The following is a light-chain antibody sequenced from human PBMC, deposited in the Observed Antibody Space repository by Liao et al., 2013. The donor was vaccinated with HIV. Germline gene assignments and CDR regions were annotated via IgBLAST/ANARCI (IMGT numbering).Light chain of an antibody. CDR2: EDS. CDR3: QAWDSSTYV. V-gene: IGLV3-1*01. CDR1: TLDDKY. Sequence: SYELTQPPSVSVSPGQTATITCSGDTLDDKYAFWYQQRPGQSPVLVMYEDSQRPSGIPERFSGSTSGNTATLTISETQAVDEADYYCQAWDSSTYVFGTGTKVTVL. J-gene: IGLJ1*01.